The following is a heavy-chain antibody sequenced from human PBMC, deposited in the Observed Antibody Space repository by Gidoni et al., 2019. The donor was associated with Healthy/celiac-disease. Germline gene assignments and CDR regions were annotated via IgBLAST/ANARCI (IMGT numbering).Heavy chain of an antibody. D-gene: IGHD3-22*01. CDR3: ARDRAPGHYYDSSGYYDY. J-gene: IGHJ4*02. CDR2: INPSGGST. CDR1: GYTFPSYY. Sequence: QVQLVQSGAEVKKPGASVTVSCKASGYTFPSYYMHWVRQAPGQGLEWMGIINPSGGSTSYAQKFQGRVTMTRDTSTSTVYMELSSLRSEDTAVYYCARDRAPGHYYDSSGYYDYWGQGTLVTVSS. V-gene: IGHV1-46*01.